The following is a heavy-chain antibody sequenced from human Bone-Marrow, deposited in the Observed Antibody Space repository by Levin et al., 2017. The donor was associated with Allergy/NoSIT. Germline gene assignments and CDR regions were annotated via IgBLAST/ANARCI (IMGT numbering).Heavy chain of an antibody. CDR2: IGTPGDT. Sequence: LSLTCAASGFSFDIYDMHWVRQPTGKGLEWVSGIGTPGDTHYPDSVKGRFTISRDNARNSVYLQMNNLRAGDTAVYFCVRGGSYSLDSFDLWGQGTVVTVSS. CDR1: GFSFDIYD. J-gene: IGHJ3*01. D-gene: IGHD3-16*01. CDR3: VRGGSYSLDSFDL. V-gene: IGHV3-13*01.